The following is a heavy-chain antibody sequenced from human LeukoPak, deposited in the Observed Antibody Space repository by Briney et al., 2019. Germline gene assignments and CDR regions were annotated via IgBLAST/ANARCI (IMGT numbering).Heavy chain of an antibody. D-gene: IGHD6-13*01. J-gene: IGHJ6*02. CDR2: INPSGGST. V-gene: IGHV1-46*01. CDR1: GYTFTSYY. Sequence: ASVKVSCKASGYTFTSYYMHWVRQAPGQGLEWMGIINPSGGSTSYAQKFQGRVTMTRDTSTSTVYMELSSLRSEDTAVYYCARSAAAGRTPDYYHYGMDVWGQGTTVTVSS. CDR3: ARSAAAGRTPDYYHYGMDV.